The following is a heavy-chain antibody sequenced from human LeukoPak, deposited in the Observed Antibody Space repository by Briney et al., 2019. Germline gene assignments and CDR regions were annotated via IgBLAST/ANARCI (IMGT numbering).Heavy chain of an antibody. V-gene: IGHV3-23*01. D-gene: IGHD2-8*01. CDR1: GFTLSKHP. CDR2: LSDTGDSR. CDR3: AKGDCASGSCYFDD. J-gene: IGHJ4*02. Sequence: GGSLRLSCAASGFTLSKHPVYWVRQAPGKGLEWVSSLSDTGDSRHYADSVKGRFTISRDSARSALYLQMNSLRAEDTAVYYCAKGDCASGSCYFDDWGQGSQVTVSS.